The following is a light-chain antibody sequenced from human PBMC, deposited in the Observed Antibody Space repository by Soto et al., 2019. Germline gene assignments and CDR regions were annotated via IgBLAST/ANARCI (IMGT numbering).Light chain of an antibody. Sequence: QSVLTQPPSASGTPGQRVTISCSGSSSNIGSNTVSWYQQLPQRAPKLLIYGNSNRPSGVPDRFSGSKSGTSASLAITGLQAEDEADYYCQSYDSSLSGWVFGGGTKLTVL. V-gene: IGLV1-40*01. J-gene: IGLJ3*02. CDR3: QSYDSSLSGWV. CDR2: GNS. CDR1: SSNIGSNT.